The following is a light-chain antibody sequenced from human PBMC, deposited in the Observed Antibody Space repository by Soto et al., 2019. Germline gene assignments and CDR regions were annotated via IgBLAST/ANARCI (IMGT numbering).Light chain of an antibody. CDR3: SSYTTSYFYV. J-gene: IGLJ1*01. Sequence: QSVLTQPASVSWSPGQSITISCTGSGRDIGAYNYVSWYQQHPGKAPKLLIYGVKNRPSGVSYRFFASKSAFTASLTISGLQAEDEAHYYCSSYTTSYFYVFGPGTKVTVL. CDR2: GVK. V-gene: IGLV2-14*01. CDR1: GRDIGAYNY.